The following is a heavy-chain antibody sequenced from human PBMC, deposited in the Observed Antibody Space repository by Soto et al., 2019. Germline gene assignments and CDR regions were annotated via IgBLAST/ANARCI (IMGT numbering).Heavy chain of an antibody. D-gene: IGHD6-19*01. Sequence: SVKVSCKASGGTFGRNAINWVRQAPGQGLEWMGGIIPMFGTANHAQKFRDRIVITADESTKTAYLELNSLRYEDTAIYYCARPQGSGWRFNALDFWGQGTVVTVSS. V-gene: IGHV1-69*13. J-gene: IGHJ3*01. CDR2: IIPMFGTA. CDR1: GGTFGRNA. CDR3: ARPQGSGWRFNALDF.